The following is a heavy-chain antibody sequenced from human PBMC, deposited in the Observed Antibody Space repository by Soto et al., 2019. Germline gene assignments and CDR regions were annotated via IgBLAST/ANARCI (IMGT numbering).Heavy chain of an antibody. Sequence: PGGSLRLSCAASRFTFSSYGMHWVRQAPGKGLEWVAVISYDGSNKYYADSVKGRFTISRDNSKNTLYLQMNSLRAEDTAVYYCAKDPDQMTTALVTVYFDYWGQGT. CDR3: AKDPDQMTTALVTVYFDY. D-gene: IGHD2-21*02. V-gene: IGHV3-30*18. J-gene: IGHJ4*02. CDR2: ISYDGSNK. CDR1: RFTFSSYG.